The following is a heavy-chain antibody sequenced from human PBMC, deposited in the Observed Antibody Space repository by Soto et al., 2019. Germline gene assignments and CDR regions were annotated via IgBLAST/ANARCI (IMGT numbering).Heavy chain of an antibody. V-gene: IGHV4-39*01. Sequence: QLQLQESGPGLVKPSETLSLTCTVSGGSVTTNSYYRGWIRQPPGKGLEWIGSIYNSGSTYYNPSLKSRVTISVDTSKNQFSLKLSSVTAADTAVYYCVRLKVGAATDWGQGTLVTVSS. D-gene: IGHD2-15*01. CDR2: IYNSGST. CDR3: VRLKVGAATD. J-gene: IGHJ4*02. CDR1: GGSVTTNSYY.